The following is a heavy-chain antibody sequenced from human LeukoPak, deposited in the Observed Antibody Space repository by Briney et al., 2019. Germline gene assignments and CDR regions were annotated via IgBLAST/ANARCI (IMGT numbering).Heavy chain of an antibody. Sequence: PGGSLSLTCAASGFTFSSYSMNWVRQAPGKGLEWVSSISSSSSYIYYADSVKGRFTISRDDAKNSLYLQMNSLRAEDTAVYYCARDSQYYYDSSGYKFWGQGTMVTVSS. D-gene: IGHD3-22*01. CDR1: GFTFSSYS. V-gene: IGHV3-21*01. CDR3: ARDSQYYYDSSGYKF. CDR2: ISSSSSYI. J-gene: IGHJ3*01.